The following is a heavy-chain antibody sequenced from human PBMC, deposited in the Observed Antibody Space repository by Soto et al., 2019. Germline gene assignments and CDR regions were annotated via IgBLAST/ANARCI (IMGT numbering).Heavy chain of an antibody. J-gene: IGHJ6*02. CDR3: ARLWDSDFWSGYLYYYYYGMDV. CDR2: ISSSSSYI. CDR1: GFTFSSYS. V-gene: IGHV3-21*01. Sequence: GSLRLSCAAYGFTFSSYSMNWVRQAPGKGLEWVSSISSSSSYIYYADSVKGRFTISRDNAKNSLYLQMNSLRAEDTAVYYCARLWDSDFWSGYLYYYYYGMDVWGQGTTVTVSS. D-gene: IGHD3-3*01.